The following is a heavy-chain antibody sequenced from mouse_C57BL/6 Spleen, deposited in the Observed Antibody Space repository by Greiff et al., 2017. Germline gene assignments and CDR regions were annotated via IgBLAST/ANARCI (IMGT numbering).Heavy chain of an antibody. CDR1: GYTFTDYE. V-gene: IGHV1-15*01. J-gene: IGHJ2*01. CDR2: IDPETGGT. Sequence: QVQLKQPGAELVRPGASVTLSCKASGYTFTDYEMHWVKQTPVHGLEWIGAIDPETGGTAYNQKFKGKAILTADKSSSTAYMELRSLTSEDSAVYYCTRELGYWGQGTTLTVSS. CDR3: TRELGY. D-gene: IGHD4-1*01.